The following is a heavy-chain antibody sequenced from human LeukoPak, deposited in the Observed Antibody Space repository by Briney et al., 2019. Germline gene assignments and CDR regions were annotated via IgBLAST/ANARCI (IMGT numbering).Heavy chain of an antibody. CDR3: AREYDSSGLHDAFDI. Sequence: PSETLSLTCTVSGGSISSSSYYWGWIRQPPGKGLEWIGSIYYSGSTYYNPSLKSRVTISVDTSKNQFSLKLSSVTAADTAVYYCAREYDSSGLHDAFDIWGQGTMVTVSS. CDR1: GGSISSSSYY. J-gene: IGHJ3*02. V-gene: IGHV4-39*07. D-gene: IGHD3-22*01. CDR2: IYYSGST.